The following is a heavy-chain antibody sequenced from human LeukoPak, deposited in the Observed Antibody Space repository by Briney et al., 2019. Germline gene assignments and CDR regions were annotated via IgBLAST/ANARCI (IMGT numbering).Heavy chain of an antibody. CDR3: AKDRREYDFWSGFGGDYYYYYGMDV. CDR2: ISYDGSNK. CDR1: GFTFSSYG. D-gene: IGHD3-3*01. V-gene: IGHV3-30*18. Sequence: EAGGSLRLSCAASGFTFSSYGMHWVRQAPGKGLEWVAVISYDGSNKYYADSVKGRFTISRDNSKNTLYLQMNSLRAEDTAVYYCAKDRREYDFWSGFGGDYYYYYGMDVWGQGTTVTVSS. J-gene: IGHJ6*02.